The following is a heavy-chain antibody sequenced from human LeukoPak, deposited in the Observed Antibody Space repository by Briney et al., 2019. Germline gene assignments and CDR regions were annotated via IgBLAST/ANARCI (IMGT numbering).Heavy chain of an antibody. CDR2: FNPRDGET. CDR1: GFTLSEIS. D-gene: IGHD2-21*01. CDR3: ATGVYCATTTRPGYGNYYYFMDV. Sequence: ASVTVSCTVSGFTLSEISMHWVRQAPAKALDWVGGFNPRDGETVYEERFRERVILTDERSANTAYMDLRSLGADDTAVYYCATGVYCATTTRPGYGNYYYFMDVWGEGTTVTV. J-gene: IGHJ6*03. V-gene: IGHV1-24*01.